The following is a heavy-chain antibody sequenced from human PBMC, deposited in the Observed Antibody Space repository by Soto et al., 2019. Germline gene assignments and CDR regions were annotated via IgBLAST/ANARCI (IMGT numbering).Heavy chain of an antibody. CDR3: ATWLDLDAFDI. V-gene: IGHV4-34*09. Sequence: SETLSLTCAVQGGSFSGYIWTWIRQPPGKALEWIGRTYHSGSPYYNPSLKSRVTISVDRSKNQFSLKLSSVTAADTAVYYCATWLDLDAFDIWGQGTMVTVSS. CDR2: TYHSGSP. D-gene: IGHD5-12*01. CDR1: GGSFSGYI. J-gene: IGHJ3*02.